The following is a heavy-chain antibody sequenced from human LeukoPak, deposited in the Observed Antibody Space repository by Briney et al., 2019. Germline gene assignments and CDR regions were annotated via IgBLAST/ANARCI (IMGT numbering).Heavy chain of an antibody. CDR1: GDSISSYY. V-gene: IGHV4-59*12. CDR2: IYYSAST. D-gene: IGHD5-18*01. CDR3: ARLYSYGTDY. Sequence: SETLSLTCTVSGDSISSYYWSWIRQPPGKTLEWIGYIYYSASTSYNPSLKSRVTISVDTSKNQFSLKLSSVTAADTAVYYCARLYSYGTDYWGQGTLVTVSS. J-gene: IGHJ4*02.